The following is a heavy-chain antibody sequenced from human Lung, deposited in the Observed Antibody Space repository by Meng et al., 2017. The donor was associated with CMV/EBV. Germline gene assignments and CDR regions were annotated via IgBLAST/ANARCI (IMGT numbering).Heavy chain of an antibody. CDR1: GFTFDDYA. V-gene: IGHV3-9*01. CDR2: ISWNSGSI. CDR3: AKDIRGRTYYYYGMDV. J-gene: IGHJ6*02. Sequence: LXCAASGFTFDDYAMHWVRQAPGKGLEWVSGISWNSGSIGYADSVKGRFTISRDNAKNSLYLQMNSLRAEDTALYYCAKDIRGRTYYYYGMDVWGQGTTVTVSS.